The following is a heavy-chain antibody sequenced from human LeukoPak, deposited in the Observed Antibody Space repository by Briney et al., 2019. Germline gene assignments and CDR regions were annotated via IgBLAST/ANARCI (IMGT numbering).Heavy chain of an antibody. D-gene: IGHD2-15*01. Sequence: SETLSLTCTASGGSISSYYWSWIRQPAGKGLEWIGRIYTSGSTNYNPSLKSRVTMSVDTSKNQFSLKLSSVTAADTAVYYCAREAATTLAFDIWGQGTMVTVSS. CDR2: IYTSGST. CDR1: GGSISSYY. CDR3: AREAATTLAFDI. J-gene: IGHJ3*02. V-gene: IGHV4-4*07.